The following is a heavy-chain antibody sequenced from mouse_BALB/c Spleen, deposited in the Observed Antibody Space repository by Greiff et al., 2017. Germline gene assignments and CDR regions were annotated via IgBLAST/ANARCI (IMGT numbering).Heavy chain of an antibody. J-gene: IGHJ2*01. Sequence: EVKLVESGGDLVKPGGSLKLSCAASGFTFSSYGMSWVRQTPDKRLEWVATISSGGSYTYYPDSVKGRFTISRDNAKNTLYLQMSSLRSEDTAMYYCARIYGSSFDYWGQGTTLTVSS. CDR3: ARIYGSSFDY. D-gene: IGHD1-1*01. CDR1: GFTFSSYG. V-gene: IGHV5-6*01. CDR2: ISSGGSYT.